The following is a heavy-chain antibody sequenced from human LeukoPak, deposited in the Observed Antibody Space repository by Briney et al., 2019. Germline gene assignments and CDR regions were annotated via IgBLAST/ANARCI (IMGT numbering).Heavy chain of an antibody. D-gene: IGHD3-10*01. J-gene: IGHJ4*02. V-gene: IGHV3-30*18. CDR3: AKEAQTYYPDY. CDR1: GFPFSSYT. CDR2: ILYDGSDK. Sequence: PGGSLRLSCAASGFPFSSYTMHWVRQAPGKGLEWVAVILYDGSDKYYADSVKGRFTISRDNSKNTLYLQMNSLRAEDTAVYYCAKEAQTYYPDYWGQGTLVTVSS.